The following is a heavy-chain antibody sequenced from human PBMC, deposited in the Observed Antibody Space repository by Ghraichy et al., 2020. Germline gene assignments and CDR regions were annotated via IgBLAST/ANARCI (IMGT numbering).Heavy chain of an antibody. CDR3: ARSPGGGSYSLTVAFDI. V-gene: IGHV4-31*03. CDR1: GGSISSGGYY. CDR2: IYYSGST. J-gene: IGHJ3*02. D-gene: IGHD1-26*01. Sequence: SQTLSLTCTVSGGSISSGGYYWSWIRQHPGKGLEWIGYIYYSGSTYYNPSLKSRVTISVDTSKNQFSLKLSSVTAADTAVYYCARSPGGGSYSLTVAFDIWGQGTMVTVSS.